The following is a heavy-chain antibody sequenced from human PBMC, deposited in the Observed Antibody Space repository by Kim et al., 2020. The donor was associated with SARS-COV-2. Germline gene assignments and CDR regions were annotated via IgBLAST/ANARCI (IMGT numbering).Heavy chain of an antibody. J-gene: IGHJ4*02. Sequence: GGSLRLSCAASGFTFSRCSMSWVRQAPEKGLEWVSYISSSNSAIFYADSVKGRFTISRDNAKNSVYLQMNSLRDEDTDVYYCARDPYYYDSSGYYGSKYYFDYWGQGTLVTVSS. D-gene: IGHD3-22*01. CDR1: GFTFSRCS. CDR3: ARDPYYYDSSGYYGSKYYFDY. V-gene: IGHV3-48*02. CDR2: ISSSNSAI.